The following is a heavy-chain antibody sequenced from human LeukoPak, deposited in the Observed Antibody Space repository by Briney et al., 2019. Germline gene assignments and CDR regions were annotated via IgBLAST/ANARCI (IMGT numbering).Heavy chain of an antibody. D-gene: IGHD3-3*01. V-gene: IGHV3-74*01. CDR2: INSDGSST. Sequence: PGGSLRLSCAASGFTFSSYWMHWVRHAPGKGLVWVSRINSDGSSTSYADSVKGRFTISRDNSRNTLYLQMNSLRAEDTAVYYCARDRTDFGVVSGAFDIWGQGTMVTVSS. CDR1: GFTFSSYW. J-gene: IGHJ3*02. CDR3: ARDRTDFGVVSGAFDI.